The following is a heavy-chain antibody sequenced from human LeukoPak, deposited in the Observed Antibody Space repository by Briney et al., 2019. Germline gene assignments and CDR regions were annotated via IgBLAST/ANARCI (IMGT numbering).Heavy chain of an antibody. V-gene: IGHV4-39*07. D-gene: IGHD4-11*01. Sequence: SETLSLTCTVSGGSISSSSYYWSWIRQPPGKGLEWIGEINHSGSTNYNPSLKSRVTISVDTSKNQFSLKLSSVTAADTAVYYCARPSHPVRTTATGSWFDPWGQGTLVTVSS. J-gene: IGHJ5*02. CDR1: GGSISSSSYY. CDR2: INHSGST. CDR3: ARPSHPVRTTATGSWFDP.